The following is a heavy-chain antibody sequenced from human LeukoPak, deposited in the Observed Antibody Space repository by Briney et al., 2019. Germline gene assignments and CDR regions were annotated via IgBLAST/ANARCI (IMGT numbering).Heavy chain of an antibody. Sequence: TSETLSLTCTVSGGSISNYYWSWIRQPAGKGLEWIGRIYTGGSTNYNPSLKSRVTMSVDTSKNQFSLRLSSVTAADTAVFYCARDRVTYYYDSGGHYFDYWGQGTLVTVSS. CDR3: ARDRVTYYYDSGGHYFDY. CDR1: GGSISNYY. V-gene: IGHV4-4*07. J-gene: IGHJ4*02. CDR2: IYTGGST. D-gene: IGHD3-22*01.